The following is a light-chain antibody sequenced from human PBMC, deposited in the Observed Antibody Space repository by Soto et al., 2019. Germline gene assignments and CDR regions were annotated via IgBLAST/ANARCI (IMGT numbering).Light chain of an antibody. V-gene: IGKV1-12*01. CDR3: QQANPDPT. CDR2: AAS. Sequence: DIQMTQSPSSVSASVGDRVTITCRASQGISSWLAWYQQKPGKAPQLLIYAASSLQSGVPTSFSGSGAGTDFTPNISILQPEDFATYCYQQANPDPTFGQGTKVEIK. CDR1: QGISSW. J-gene: IGKJ1*01.